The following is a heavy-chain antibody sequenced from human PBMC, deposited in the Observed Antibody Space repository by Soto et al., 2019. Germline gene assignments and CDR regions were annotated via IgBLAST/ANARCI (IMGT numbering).Heavy chain of an antibody. J-gene: IGHJ4*02. D-gene: IGHD5-18*01. Sequence: ASVKVSCKASGYTFTGYYMHWVRQAPGQGLEWMGWINPNSGGTNYAQKFQGWVTMTRDTSISTAYMELSRLRSDDTAVYYCARDTSPGTAPFDYWGQGTLVTVSS. CDR3: ARDTSPGTAPFDY. CDR2: INPNSGGT. V-gene: IGHV1-2*04. CDR1: GYTFTGYY.